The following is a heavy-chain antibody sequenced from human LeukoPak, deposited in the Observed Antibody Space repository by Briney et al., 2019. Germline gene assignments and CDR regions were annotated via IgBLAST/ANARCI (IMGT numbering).Heavy chain of an antibody. Sequence: PGXSLRLSCAASGFTFSNYAMTWVRQARGRGLEWVSAIGIRSLTPTYAQSVKGRFTISRDDSKNTLYLQMNSLRAEDTAIYYCAKDFRCDWWGQGTLVTVSS. D-gene: IGHD2-21*01. CDR1: GFTFSNYA. CDR2: IGIRSLTP. V-gene: IGHV3-23*01. J-gene: IGHJ4*02. CDR3: AKDFRCDW.